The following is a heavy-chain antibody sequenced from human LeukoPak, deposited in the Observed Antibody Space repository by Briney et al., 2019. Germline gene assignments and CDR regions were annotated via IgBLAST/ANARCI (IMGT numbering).Heavy chain of an antibody. CDR3: AKEGYSSGWTGDY. D-gene: IGHD6-19*01. CDR2: ISSSSSYI. V-gene: IGHV3-21*04. Sequence: PGGSLRLSCAASGFTFSSYSMNWVRQAPGKGLEWVSSISSSSSYIYYADSVKGRFTISRDNSKNTLYLQMNSLRAEDTAVYYCAKEGYSSGWTGDYWGQGTLVTVSS. J-gene: IGHJ4*02. CDR1: GFTFSSYS.